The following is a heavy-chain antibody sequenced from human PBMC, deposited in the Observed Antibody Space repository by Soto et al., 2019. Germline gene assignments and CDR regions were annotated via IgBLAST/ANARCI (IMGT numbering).Heavy chain of an antibody. D-gene: IGHD6-13*01. V-gene: IGHV3-23*01. J-gene: IGHJ4*02. CDR1: GFTFSSYA. CDR3: AKDGDLYSSSWPFDY. CDR2: ITGSGGST. Sequence: EVQLLESGGVLVQPGGSLRLSCAASGFTFSSYAMSWVRQAPGKGLEWVSAITGSGGSTYYADSVKGRFTISRDNSKNTRYLQMNSLRAEDTAVYYCAKDGDLYSSSWPFDYWGQGTLVTVSS.